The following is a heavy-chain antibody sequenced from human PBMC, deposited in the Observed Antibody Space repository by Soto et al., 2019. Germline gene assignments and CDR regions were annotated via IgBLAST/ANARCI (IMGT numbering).Heavy chain of an antibody. CDR3: AKPPDYNWNDY. Sequence: SGGGLVQPGGSLRLSCAASGFTFSSYTMSWVRQAPGKGLEWISAVRGSGGSTYYADSVKGRFTISRDNSKDTLYLQMNNLRAEDTAVYYCAKPPDYNWNDYWGQGTLVTVSS. CDR2: VRGSGGST. D-gene: IGHD1-20*01. V-gene: IGHV3-23*01. J-gene: IGHJ4*02. CDR1: GFTFSSYT.